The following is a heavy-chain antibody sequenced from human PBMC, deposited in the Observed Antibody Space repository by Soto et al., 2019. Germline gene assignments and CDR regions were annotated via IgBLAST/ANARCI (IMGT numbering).Heavy chain of an antibody. V-gene: IGHV3-48*01. D-gene: IGHD3-3*01. CDR1: GFTFSTSG. CDR2: ISSSSRTT. J-gene: IGHJ4*02. Sequence: EVQLVESGGGLVQPGGSLRLSCAASGFTFSTSGMNWVRQAPGKGLEWVSHISSSSRTTYDADSVKGRFTISRDNAKNSLYLQMNALRAEDTAVYYCARDSGREWLILDYWGQGTLVTVSS. CDR3: ARDSGREWLILDY.